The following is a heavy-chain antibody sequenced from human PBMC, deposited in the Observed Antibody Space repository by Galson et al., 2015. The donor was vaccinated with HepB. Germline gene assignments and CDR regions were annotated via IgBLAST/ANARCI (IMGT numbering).Heavy chain of an antibody. V-gene: IGHV1-18*01. CDR3: ARARYSTSPPDF. CDR1: GYTFSTYS. CDR2: INTYNRYT. Sequence: SVKVSCKASGYTFSTYSITWVRQAPGQGLEWMGWINTYNRYTNYPQKFQGRVTMTTDTSTRTAYMELRSLRSDDTAVYYCARARYSTSPPDFWGQGTLVTVSS. J-gene: IGHJ4*02. D-gene: IGHD6-6*01.